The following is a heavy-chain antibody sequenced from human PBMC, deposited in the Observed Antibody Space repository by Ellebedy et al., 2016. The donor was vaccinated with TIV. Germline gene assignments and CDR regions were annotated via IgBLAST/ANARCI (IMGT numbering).Heavy chain of an antibody. CDR2: IYSDGST. CDR1: GFTVRSNY. V-gene: IGHV3-66*01. CDR3: ASIRTDNDY. J-gene: IGHJ4*02. D-gene: IGHD2-15*01. Sequence: GGSLRLSCAASGFTVRSNYMSWVRQAPGKGLEWLSAIYSDGSTYYADSVKHRLTISSDNSKNTVSLQMNSLRAEDTAVYYCASIRTDNDYWGQGTLVIVSS.